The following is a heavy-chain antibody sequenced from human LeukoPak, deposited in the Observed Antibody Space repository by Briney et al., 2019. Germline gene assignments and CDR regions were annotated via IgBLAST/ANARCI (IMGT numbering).Heavy chain of an antibody. V-gene: IGHV1-3*03. Sequence: ASVKVSCKASGYTFTSYYMHWVRQAPGQRLEWMGWINAGNGNTKYSQEFQGRVTITRDTSANTAYMELSSLRSEDMAVYYCARGIFGVAPFDYWGQGTLVTVSS. CDR1: GYTFTSYY. D-gene: IGHD3-3*01. J-gene: IGHJ4*02. CDR3: ARGIFGVAPFDY. CDR2: INAGNGNT.